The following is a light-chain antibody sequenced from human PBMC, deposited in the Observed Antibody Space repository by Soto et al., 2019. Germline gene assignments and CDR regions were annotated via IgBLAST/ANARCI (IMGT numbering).Light chain of an antibody. CDR2: KAS. Sequence: DIEMTQCPSTLSASVGDRVTITWRASESISRWLAWYQQKPGKAPKLLIYKASSLESGVPSRFSGSGSWTELILTINSLQADDFAAYYCQQLNTYPPWTFGQGTKVDIK. J-gene: IGKJ1*01. CDR3: QQLNTYPPWT. CDR1: ESISRW. V-gene: IGKV1-5*03.